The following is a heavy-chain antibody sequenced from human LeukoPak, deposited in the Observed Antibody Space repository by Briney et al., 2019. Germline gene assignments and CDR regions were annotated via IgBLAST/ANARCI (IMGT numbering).Heavy chain of an antibody. CDR1: LWSPTVYN. CDR3: ANMIRGLDY. CDR2: ISHSGST. Sequence: SETLSLTSTLYLWSPTVYNGSSSRQPPQKGLEWIGQISHSGSTYYNPSLKSRVTMSVDSSKNQFSLQLTSVTAADTAIYYCANMIRGLDYWGQGALVTVSS. V-gene: IGHV4-34*01. J-gene: IGHJ4*02. D-gene: IGHD3-10*01.